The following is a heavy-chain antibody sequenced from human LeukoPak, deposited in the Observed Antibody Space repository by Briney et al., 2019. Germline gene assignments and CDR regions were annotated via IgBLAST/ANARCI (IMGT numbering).Heavy chain of an antibody. CDR2: IYDSGST. CDR1: GGSINSYH. CDR3: ARLEVGVPAATSRFFDY. Sequence: SETLSLTCTVSGGSINSYHWSWIRQPPGKGLEWIGYIYDSGSTNYNPSLKSRVTISVDKSKNQFSLKLNSVTAADTAVYYCARLEVGVPAATSRFFDYWGQGTLVTVSS. D-gene: IGHD2-2*01. J-gene: IGHJ4*02. V-gene: IGHV4-59*12.